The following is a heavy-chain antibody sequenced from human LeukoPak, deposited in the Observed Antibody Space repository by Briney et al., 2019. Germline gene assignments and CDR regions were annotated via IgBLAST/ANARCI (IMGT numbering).Heavy chain of an antibody. CDR3: ARDRGVDSSGGGAFDI. CDR2: IYYSGST. Sequence: SETLSLTCTVSGGSISSGGYYWSWIRQHPGKGLEWIGYIYYSGSTYYNPSLKSRVTISVDTSKNQFSLKLSSVTAADTVVYYCARDRGVDSSGGGAFDIWGQGTMVTVSS. J-gene: IGHJ3*02. D-gene: IGHD6-19*01. CDR1: GGSISSGGYY. V-gene: IGHV4-31*03.